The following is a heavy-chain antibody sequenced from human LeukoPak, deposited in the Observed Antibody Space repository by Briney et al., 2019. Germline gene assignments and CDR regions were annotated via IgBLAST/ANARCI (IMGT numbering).Heavy chain of an antibody. CDR3: ARNIAVAGTPGV. J-gene: IGHJ4*02. Sequence: ASVKVSCKASGYIFTSYPIHWVRQAPGQRLEWMRWINSGNGDTKYSQKFQGRVTIIRDTSASTAYMELSSLRSEDTAVYYCARNIAVAGTPGVWGQGTLVTVSS. D-gene: IGHD6-19*01. V-gene: IGHV1-3*04. CDR2: INSGNGDT. CDR1: GYIFTSYP.